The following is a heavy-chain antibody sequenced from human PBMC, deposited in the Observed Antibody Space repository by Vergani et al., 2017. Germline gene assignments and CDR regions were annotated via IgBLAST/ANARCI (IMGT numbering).Heavy chain of an antibody. Sequence: QVQLVQSGAEVKKPGASVKVSCKASGYTFTGYYMHWVRQAPGQGLEWMGWINPNSGGTNYAQKFQGRVTMTRDTSISTAYMELSRLRSDDTAVYYCAREAYYYDSSGYYEKFDYWGQGTLVTVSS. V-gene: IGHV1-2*02. J-gene: IGHJ4*02. D-gene: IGHD3-22*01. CDR2: INPNSGGT. CDR3: AREAYYYDSSGYYEKFDY. CDR1: GYTFTGYY.